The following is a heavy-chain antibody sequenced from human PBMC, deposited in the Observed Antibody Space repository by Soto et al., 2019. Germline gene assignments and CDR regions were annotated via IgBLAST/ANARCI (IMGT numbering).Heavy chain of an antibody. D-gene: IGHD3-22*01. V-gene: IGHV3-23*01. Sequence: GKGLEWVSAISGSGGSTYYADSVKGRFTISRDNSKNTLYLQMNSLRAEDTAVYYCAKQGPSSGYSYYFDYWGQATLVTVSS. CDR3: AKQGPSSGYSYYFDY. J-gene: IGHJ4*02. CDR2: ISGSGGST.